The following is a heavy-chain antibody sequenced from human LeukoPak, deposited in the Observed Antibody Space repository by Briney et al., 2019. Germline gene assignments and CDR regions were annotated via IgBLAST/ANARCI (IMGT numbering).Heavy chain of an antibody. CDR1: GFTFSSYW. Sequence: GGSLRLSCAASGFTFSSYWMHWVRQAPGKGLVRVSRISTDGSSAIYADSVKGRFTISRDNAKNTLYLQMNSLRAEDTAVYYCAKGVGKVVRLAFDIWGQGTMVTVSS. D-gene: IGHD3-22*01. CDR2: ISTDGSSA. CDR3: AKGVGKVVRLAFDI. V-gene: IGHV3-74*01. J-gene: IGHJ3*02.